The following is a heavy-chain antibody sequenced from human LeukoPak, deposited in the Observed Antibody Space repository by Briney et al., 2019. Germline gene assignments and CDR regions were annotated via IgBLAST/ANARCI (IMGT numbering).Heavy chain of an antibody. J-gene: IGHJ6*03. D-gene: IGHD4-11*01. Sequence: GGSLRLSCAASGFTFSSYSMNWVRQAPGKGLEWVSSISSSSSYIYYADSVKGRFTISRDNAKNSLYLQMNSLRAEDTAVYYCARGTYHYSDYRTSYYYMDVWGKGTTVTVSS. CDR2: ISSSSSYI. CDR3: ARGTYHYSDYRTSYYYMDV. V-gene: IGHV3-21*01. CDR1: GFTFSSYS.